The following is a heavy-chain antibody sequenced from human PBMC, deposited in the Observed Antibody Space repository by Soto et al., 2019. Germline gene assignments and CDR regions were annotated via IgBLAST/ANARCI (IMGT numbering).Heavy chain of an antibody. Sequence: EVQLVESGGGLVQPGGSMRLSCAASGFSFSVSSMHWVRQASGKGLEWLGRIRSKASNYATTYSESVRGRFIISRDDSQDTMFLQMNSLRTEDTAMYYCAIEAAGFGHCGQGTLVTVSS. D-gene: IGHD6-13*01. J-gene: IGHJ5*02. CDR3: AIEAAGFGH. CDR1: GFSFSVSS. V-gene: IGHV3-73*01. CDR2: IRSKASNYAT.